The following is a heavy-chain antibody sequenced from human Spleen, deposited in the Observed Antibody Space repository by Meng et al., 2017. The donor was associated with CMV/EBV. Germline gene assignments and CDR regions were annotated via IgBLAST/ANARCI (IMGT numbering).Heavy chain of an antibody. CDR1: GFTFSSYA. D-gene: IGHD6-13*01. Sequence: GESLKISCAASGFTFSSYAMHWVRQAPGKGLEWVAVISYDGSNKYYADSVKGRFTISRDNSKNTLYLQMNSLRTEDTALYYCAKDGVGGSSSYFDYWGQGTLVTVSS. V-gene: IGHV3-30-3*01. CDR3: AKDGVGGSSSYFDY. J-gene: IGHJ4*02. CDR2: ISYDGSNK.